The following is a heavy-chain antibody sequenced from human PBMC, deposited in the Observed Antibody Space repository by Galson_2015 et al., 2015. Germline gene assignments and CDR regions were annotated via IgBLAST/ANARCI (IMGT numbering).Heavy chain of an antibody. CDR2: IKQDGSEK. D-gene: IGHD3-10*02. CDR3: SMFGELSGWFDP. Sequence: SLRLSCAASGFTLSSYWMSWVRQAPGKGLEWVANIKQDGSEKYYVDSVKGRFTISRDNAKNSLYLQMNSLRAEDTAVYYCSMFGELSGWFDPWGQGTLVTVSS. CDR1: GFTLSSYW. V-gene: IGHV3-7*03. J-gene: IGHJ5*02.